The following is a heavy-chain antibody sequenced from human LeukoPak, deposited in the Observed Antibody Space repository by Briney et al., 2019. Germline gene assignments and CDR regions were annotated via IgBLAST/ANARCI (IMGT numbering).Heavy chain of an antibody. V-gene: IGHV4-30-2*01. Sequence: SETLSLTCTVSGGSISSGGYYWSWIRQPPGKGLEWIGYIYHSGSTYYNPSLKSRVTISVDRSKNQFSLKLSSVTAADTAVYYCARDRSEALRFLEWSYDAFDIWGQGTMVTVSS. CDR1: GGSISSGGYY. CDR2: IYHSGST. J-gene: IGHJ3*02. CDR3: ARDRSEALRFLEWSYDAFDI. D-gene: IGHD3-3*01.